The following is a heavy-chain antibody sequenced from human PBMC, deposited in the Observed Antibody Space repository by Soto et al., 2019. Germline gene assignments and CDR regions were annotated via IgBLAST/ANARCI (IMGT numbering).Heavy chain of an antibody. CDR1: GFDFKTYG. D-gene: IGHD1-20*01. J-gene: IGHJ4*02. CDR3: VRTACVINNCSYRGVR. CDR2: IGFDGTNI. Sequence: ESGGGVVPPGRSLRLSCVASGFDFKTYGMHWVRQAPGKGLEWVAVIGFDGTNIHYSDSVRGRFSISRDNSENTVSLQMNSLRVEDTALYYCVRTACVINNCSYRGVRWGQGTLVTV. V-gene: IGHV3-33*01.